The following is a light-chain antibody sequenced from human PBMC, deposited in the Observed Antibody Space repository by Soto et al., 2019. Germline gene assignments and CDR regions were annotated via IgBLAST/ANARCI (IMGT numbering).Light chain of an antibody. Sequence: EIVMTQSPATLSVSPGERATFSCRASQSVNSNLAWYQQKPGQAPRLLIFTASTRATGIPARFSGSGSGTEFTLTISSLQSEDFAVYYCQQFENWPYTFGQGTKLEIK. CDR2: TAS. V-gene: IGKV3-15*01. J-gene: IGKJ2*01. CDR3: QQFENWPYT. CDR1: QSVNSN.